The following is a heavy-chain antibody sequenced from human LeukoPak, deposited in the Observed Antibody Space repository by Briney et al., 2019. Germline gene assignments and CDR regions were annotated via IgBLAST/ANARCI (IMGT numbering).Heavy chain of an antibody. D-gene: IGHD1-26*01. CDR1: GGSINSANYY. J-gene: IGHJ3*02. CDR3: ARDSVGGTGHDAFDI. Sequence: PSETLSLTCTVSGGSINSANYYSGWIRQPPGKGLEWIGSIYYSGSAYYSSSLKSRVTILVDTSKNQFSLKLSSVTAADTAVYYCARDSVGGTGHDAFDIWGQGTMATVSS. V-gene: IGHV4-39*07. CDR2: IYYSGSA.